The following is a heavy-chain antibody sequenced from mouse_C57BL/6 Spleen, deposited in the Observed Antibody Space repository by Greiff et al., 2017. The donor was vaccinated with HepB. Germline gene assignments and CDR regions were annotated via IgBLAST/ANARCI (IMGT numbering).Heavy chain of an antibody. Sequence: QVQLQQPGAELVRPGTSVKLSCKASGYTFTSYWMHWVKQRPGQGLEWIGVIDPSDSYTNYNQKFKGKATLTVDTSSSTAYMQLSSLTSEDSAVYYCADGSSYVHYAMDYWGQGTSVTVSS. CDR3: ADGSSYVHYAMDY. CDR1: GYTFTSYW. V-gene: IGHV1-59*01. D-gene: IGHD1-1*01. CDR2: IDPSDSYT. J-gene: IGHJ4*01.